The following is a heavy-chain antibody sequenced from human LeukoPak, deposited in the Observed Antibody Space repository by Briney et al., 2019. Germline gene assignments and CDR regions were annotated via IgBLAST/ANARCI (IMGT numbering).Heavy chain of an antibody. V-gene: IGHV1-2*02. D-gene: IGHD2-2*01. CDR1: GYTFTGYY. CDR2: INPNSGGT. CDR3: ARGEVVPAASHNWFDP. Sequence: GASVKVSCKASGYTFTGYYMHWVRQAPGQGLEWMGWINPNSGGTNYAQKFQGRVTMTRDTSISTAYMELSRLRSDDTAVYYCARGEVVPAASHNWFDPWGQGTLVTVSS. J-gene: IGHJ5*02.